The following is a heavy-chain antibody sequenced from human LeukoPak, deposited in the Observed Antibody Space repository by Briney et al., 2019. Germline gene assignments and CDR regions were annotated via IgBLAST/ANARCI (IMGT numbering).Heavy chain of an antibody. CDR2: IIPILGIA. CDR3: ARDLKSGNYPGSAFDI. V-gene: IGHV1-69*04. CDR1: GYTFTSYD. D-gene: IGHD1-26*01. J-gene: IGHJ3*02. Sequence: SVKVSCKASGYTFTSYDINWVRQAPGQGLEWMGRIIPILGIANNAQKFQGRVTITADKSTSTAYMELSSLRSEDTAVYSCARDLKSGNYPGSAFDIWGQGTMVTVSS.